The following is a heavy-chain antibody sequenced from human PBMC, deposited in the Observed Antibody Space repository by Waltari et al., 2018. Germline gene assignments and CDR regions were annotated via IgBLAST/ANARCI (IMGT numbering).Heavy chain of an antibody. J-gene: IGHJ6*02. D-gene: IGHD1-26*01. CDR1: GGSISSSSYY. CDR2: IYYSVRT. V-gene: IGHV4-39*07. CDR3: ARDAPGPVGANTLYYYYGMDV. Sequence: QLQLQESGPGLVKPSETLSLTCTVSGGSISSSSYYWGWIRQPPGKGLEWIGSIYYSVRTYYNPSLKSRGTRAVDTSKNQFSLKLSSVTAADTAVYYCARDAPGPVGANTLYYYYGMDVWGQGTTVTVSS.